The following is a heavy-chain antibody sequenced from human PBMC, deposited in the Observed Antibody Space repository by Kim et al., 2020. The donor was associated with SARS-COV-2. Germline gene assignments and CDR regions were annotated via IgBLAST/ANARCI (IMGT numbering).Heavy chain of an antibody. CDR3: ARVGLGGLGRFSFSWAFDI. V-gene: IGHV1-69*13. CDR2: IIPIFGTA. Sequence: SVKVSCKASGGTFSSYAISWVRQAPGQGLEWMGGIIPIFGTANYAQKFQGRVTITADESTSTAYMELSSLRSEDTAVYYCARVGLGGLGRFSFSWAFDIWGQGTMVTVSS. J-gene: IGHJ3*02. CDR1: GGTFSSYA. D-gene: IGHD3-3*01.